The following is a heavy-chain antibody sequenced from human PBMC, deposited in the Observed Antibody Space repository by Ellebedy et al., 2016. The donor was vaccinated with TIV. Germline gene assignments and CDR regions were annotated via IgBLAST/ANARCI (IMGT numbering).Heavy chain of an antibody. Sequence: GESLKISXAASGFTFSSYGMHWVRQAPGKGLEWVAVISYDGSNKYYADSVKGRFTISRDNSKNTLYLQMNSLRAEDTAVYYCAEGWFGELSPFDPWGQGTLVTVSS. CDR3: AEGWFGELSPFDP. D-gene: IGHD3-10*01. CDR1: GFTFSSYG. J-gene: IGHJ5*02. V-gene: IGHV3-30*03. CDR2: ISYDGSNK.